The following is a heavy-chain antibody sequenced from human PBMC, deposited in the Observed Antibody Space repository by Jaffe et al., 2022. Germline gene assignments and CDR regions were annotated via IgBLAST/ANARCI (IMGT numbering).Heavy chain of an antibody. CDR2: IYYSGST. CDR1: GGSISSYY. J-gene: IGHJ4*02. CDR3: ARVAGYYSGYDIGAFDY. Sequence: QVQLQESGPGLVKPSETLSLTCTVSGGSISSYYWSWIRQPPGKGLEWIGYIYYSGSTNYNPSLKSRVTISVDTSKNQFSLKLSSVTAADTAVYYCARVAGYYSGYDIGAFDYWGQGTLVTVSS. V-gene: IGHV4-59*01. D-gene: IGHD5-12*01.